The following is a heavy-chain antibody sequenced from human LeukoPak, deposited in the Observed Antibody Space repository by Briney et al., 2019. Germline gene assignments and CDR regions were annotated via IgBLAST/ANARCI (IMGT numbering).Heavy chain of an antibody. V-gene: IGHV1-69*01. D-gene: IGHD2-2*01. CDR2: IIPMFGTA. Sequence: SVKVSCKASGGIFSTYGISWVRQAPGQGLDWMGGIIPMFGTANYAQKFQWRVTITADESTSTAYMELSSLRSEHTAVYSCARVGVVTSSIHLDVEHPYDPVWPPSYFDFWGQGTLVPVSS. CDR1: GGIFSTYG. CDR3: ARVGVVTSSIHLDVEHPYDPVWPPSYFDF. J-gene: IGHJ4*02.